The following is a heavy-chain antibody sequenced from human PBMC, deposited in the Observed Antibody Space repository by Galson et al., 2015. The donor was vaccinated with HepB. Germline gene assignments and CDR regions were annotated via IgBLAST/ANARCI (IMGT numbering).Heavy chain of an antibody. D-gene: IGHD1-1*01. CDR2: IYHSGST. CDR3: ARSLYTNNLYNLYFDH. CDR1: GGSISSNKW. V-gene: IGHV4-4*02. Sequence: ETLSLTCAVSGGSISSNKWWSWVRQTPGKGLEWIGEIYHSGSTNYNPSLESRVSISVDKSKNQFSLRLSSVTAADTAVYYCARSLYTNNLYNLYFDHWGQGTLATVSS. J-gene: IGHJ4*02.